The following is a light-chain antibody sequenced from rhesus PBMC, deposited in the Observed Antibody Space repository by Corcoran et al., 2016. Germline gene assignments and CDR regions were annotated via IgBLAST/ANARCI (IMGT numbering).Light chain of an antibody. V-gene: IGKV1-33*02. Sequence: DIQMTQSPSSLSASVGDRVTITCQASQGISKWLAWYQQKPGKDPKLLIYAPSSLQMGVPSSVGGSGAGTEFTLTISSLQPEDFATYYCQQHSSNPFTFCPGTKRDIK. CDR2: APS. CDR1: QGISKW. CDR3: QQHSSNPFT. J-gene: IGKJ3*01.